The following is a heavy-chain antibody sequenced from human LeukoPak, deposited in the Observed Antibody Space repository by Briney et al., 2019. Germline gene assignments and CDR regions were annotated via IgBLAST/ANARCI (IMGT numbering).Heavy chain of an antibody. V-gene: IGHV1-18*01. CDR3: ARSGAAAALLRWFDP. CDR2: ISAYNGNT. CDR1: GYTFTSYG. J-gene: IGHJ5*02. D-gene: IGHD6-13*01. Sequence: ASVKVSCKASGYTFTSYGISWVRQAPGQGLEWMGWISAYNGNTNYAQKLRGRVTMTTDTSTSTAYMELRSLRSDDTAVYYCARSGAAAALLRWFDPWGQGTLVTVSS.